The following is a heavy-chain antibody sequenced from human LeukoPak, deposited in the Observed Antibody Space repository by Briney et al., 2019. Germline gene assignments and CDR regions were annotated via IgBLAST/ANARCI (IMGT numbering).Heavy chain of an antibody. CDR2: ISSSSSYI. V-gene: IGHV3-21*04. J-gene: IGHJ4*02. CDR3: ARGGSGSYRFDY. D-gene: IGHD1-26*01. Sequence: GGSLRLSCAASGFTFSSYSMNWVRQAPGKGLEWVSSISSSSSYIYYADSVKGRFTISRGNSENTLYLQMNSLRAEDTAVYYCARGGSGSYRFDYWGQGTLVTVSS. CDR1: GFTFSSYS.